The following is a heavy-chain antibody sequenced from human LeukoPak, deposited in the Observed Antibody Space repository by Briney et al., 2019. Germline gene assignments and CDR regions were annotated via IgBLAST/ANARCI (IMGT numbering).Heavy chain of an antibody. D-gene: IGHD3-10*01. V-gene: IGHV4-34*01. J-gene: IGHJ4*02. CDR2: FNHSGS. CDR1: GGSFSGYY. Sequence: PSETLSLTCAVYGGSFSGYYWSWIRQPPGKGLEWIGEFNHSGSKSRVTISIDTSKNQFSLKLSSVTAADTAVYYCARGHTRITMIRGSRSAYYFDYWGQGTQVTVSS. CDR3: ARGHTRITMIRGSRSAYYFDY.